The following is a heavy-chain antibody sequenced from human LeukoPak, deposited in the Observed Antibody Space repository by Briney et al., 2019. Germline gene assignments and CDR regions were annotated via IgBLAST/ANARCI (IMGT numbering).Heavy chain of an antibody. CDR1: GFAFNTYA. Sequence: GGSLRLSCAASGFAFNTYAMSWVRQAPGKGLEWVSNLSGSDGQTFHTDSVKGRFTISRDNSKNTLYLQMDSLKTEDTAVYYCTTDAVITIFGVVIPIDYWGQGTLVTVSS. CDR3: TTDAVITIFGVVIPIDY. V-gene: IGHV3-23*01. D-gene: IGHD3-3*01. CDR2: LSGSDGQT. J-gene: IGHJ4*02.